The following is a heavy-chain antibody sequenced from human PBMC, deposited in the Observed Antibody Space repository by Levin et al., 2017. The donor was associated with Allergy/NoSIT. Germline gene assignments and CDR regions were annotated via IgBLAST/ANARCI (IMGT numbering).Heavy chain of an antibody. CDR3: ARGGFGELLLPDY. Sequence: GESLKISCAASGFTVSSNYMSWVRQAPGKGLEWVSVIYSGGSTYYADSVKGRFTISRDNSKNTLYLQMNSLRAEDTAVYYCARGGFGELLLPDYWGQGTLVTVSS. J-gene: IGHJ4*02. CDR1: GFTVSSNY. V-gene: IGHV3-53*01. CDR2: IYSGGST. D-gene: IGHD3-10*01.